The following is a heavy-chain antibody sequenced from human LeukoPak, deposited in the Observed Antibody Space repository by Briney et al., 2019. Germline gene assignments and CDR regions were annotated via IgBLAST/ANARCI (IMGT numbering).Heavy chain of an antibody. CDR3: AKAVAGPYYYYGMDV. Sequence: PGGSLRLSCAASGFTFSSYAMSWVRQAPGKGLEWVSAIRGSGGSTYYADSVKGRFTISRDNSKNTRYLQMNSLRAEDTAVYYCAKAVAGPYYYYGMDVWGQGTTVPVSS. D-gene: IGHD6-19*01. CDR2: IRGSGGST. V-gene: IGHV3-23*01. J-gene: IGHJ6*02. CDR1: GFTFSSYA.